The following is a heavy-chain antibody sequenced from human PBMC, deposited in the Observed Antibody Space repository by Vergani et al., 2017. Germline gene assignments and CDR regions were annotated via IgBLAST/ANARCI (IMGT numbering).Heavy chain of an antibody. CDR3: ARDRAGGYYDSSGYYYGYDAFDI. CDR2: INPNSGGT. Sequence: QVQLVQSGSELKKPGASVKVSCKASGYTFTGYYMHWVRQAPGQGLEWMGWINPNSGGTNYAQKFQGRVTMTRDTSISTAYMELSRLRSDDTAVYYCARDRAGGYYDSSGYYYGYDAFDIWGQGTMVTVSS. CDR1: GYTFTGYY. V-gene: IGHV1-2*02. D-gene: IGHD3-22*01. J-gene: IGHJ3*02.